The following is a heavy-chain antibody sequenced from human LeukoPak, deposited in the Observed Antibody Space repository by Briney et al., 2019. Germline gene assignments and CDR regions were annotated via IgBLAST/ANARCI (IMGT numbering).Heavy chain of an antibody. D-gene: IGHD6-13*01. CDR3: ARLPRGWYSSPGCYFDY. Sequence: GQSLKISCKGSGYSFTSYWIGWVRQMPGKVLEWMGIFYPGDSDTRYSPSFQGQVTISADKTISTAYLHWSSLKASDTAMYSCARLPRGWYSSPGCYFDYWGQGTLVTVSS. CDR1: GYSFTSYW. J-gene: IGHJ4*02. CDR2: FYPGDSDT. V-gene: IGHV5-51*01.